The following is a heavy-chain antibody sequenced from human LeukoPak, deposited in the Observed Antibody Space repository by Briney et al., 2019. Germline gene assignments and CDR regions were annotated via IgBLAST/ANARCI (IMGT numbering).Heavy chain of an antibody. CDR2: IYTSGSA. CDR3: ARAVGSSESNWFDP. V-gene: IGHV4-61*02. Sequence: SQTLSLTCTVSGGSISSRSYYWSWIRQHAGTGLEWIGRIYTSGSANYNPSLKSRVYISFDTSKNQFSLRLSSVTAADTGVYYCARAVGSSESNWFDPWGQGTLATVSS. J-gene: IGHJ5*02. CDR1: GGSISSRSYY. D-gene: IGHD1-26*01.